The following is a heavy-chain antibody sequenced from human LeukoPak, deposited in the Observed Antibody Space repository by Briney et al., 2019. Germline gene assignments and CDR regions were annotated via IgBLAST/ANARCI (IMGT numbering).Heavy chain of an antibody. CDR3: ARDGPPAGAGDFDY. V-gene: IGHV3-30*04. Sequence: GGSLRLSCAASGFTFSSYSMHGVGQAPGKGLEWVAVISYDGSYKYYADSVKGRFTISRDNSKNSLYLQMNSLRAEDTAVYYCARDGPPAGAGDFDYWGQGTPVTVSS. J-gene: IGHJ4*02. D-gene: IGHD2-2*01. CDR2: ISYDGSYK. CDR1: GFTFSSYS.